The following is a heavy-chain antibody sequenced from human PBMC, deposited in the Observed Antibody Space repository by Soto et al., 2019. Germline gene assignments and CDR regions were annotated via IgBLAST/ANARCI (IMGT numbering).Heavy chain of an antibody. D-gene: IGHD3-10*01. Sequence: HPGGSLRLSCAASGFTFSSNWMFWVRQAPRKGLVWVSRISADGSSTAYADSVKGRFTVSRDNSKNTLYLQMNSLRAEDTAVYYCARATVDGFGRSDAFDIWGQGTMVTVSS. J-gene: IGHJ3*02. CDR2: ISADGSST. CDR3: ARATVDGFGRSDAFDI. V-gene: IGHV3-74*01. CDR1: GFTFSSNW.